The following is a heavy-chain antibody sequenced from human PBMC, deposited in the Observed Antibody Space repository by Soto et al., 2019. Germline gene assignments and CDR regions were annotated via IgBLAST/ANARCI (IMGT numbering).Heavy chain of an antibody. CDR2: INPSGGST. Sequence: QVQLVQSGAEVKKPGASVKVSCKASGYTFTSYYMHWVRQAPGQGLEWMGIINPSGGSTSYAQKFPGRVTMTRDTSTSTVYMELSSLRSEDTAVYYCARDEQQLAFGKAHNWFDPWGQGTLVTVSS. D-gene: IGHD6-13*01. J-gene: IGHJ5*02. CDR3: ARDEQQLAFGKAHNWFDP. V-gene: IGHV1-46*01. CDR1: GYTFTSYY.